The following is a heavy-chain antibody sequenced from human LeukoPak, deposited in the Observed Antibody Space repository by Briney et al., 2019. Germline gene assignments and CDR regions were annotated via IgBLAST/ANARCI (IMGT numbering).Heavy chain of an antibody. CDR2: IYYSGST. CDR3: ARVGTTTYDILTGYFGLGWFDP. Sequence: SETLSLTCTVSGGSISSYYWSWIRQPPGKGLEWIGYIYYSGSTNYNPSLKSRVTISVDTSKNQFSLKLSSVTAADTAVYYCARVGTTTYDILTGYFGLGWFDPWGQGTLVTVSS. J-gene: IGHJ5*02. V-gene: IGHV4-59*01. CDR1: GGSISSYY. D-gene: IGHD3-9*01.